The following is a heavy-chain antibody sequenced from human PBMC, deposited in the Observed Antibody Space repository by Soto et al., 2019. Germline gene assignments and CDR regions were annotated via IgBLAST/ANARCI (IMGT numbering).Heavy chain of an antibody. CDR3: ARGYYVWGSYRYHFDY. D-gene: IGHD3-16*02. Sequence: VKVSCKASGGTFSSYAISWVRQAPGQGLEWMGGIIPIFGTANYAQKFQGRVTITADKSTSTAYMELSSLRSEDTAVYYCARGYYVWGSYRYHFDYWGQGTLVTVSS. J-gene: IGHJ4*02. CDR1: GGTFSSYA. V-gene: IGHV1-69*06. CDR2: IIPIFGTA.